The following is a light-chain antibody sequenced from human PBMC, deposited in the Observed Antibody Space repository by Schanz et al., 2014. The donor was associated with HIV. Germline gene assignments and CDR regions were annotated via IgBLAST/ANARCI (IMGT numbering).Light chain of an antibody. V-gene: IGKV3-11*01. J-gene: IGKJ5*01. CDR3: QQYNNWPPIT. CDR2: DAS. CDR1: QSVSSY. Sequence: EIVLTQSPATLSLSPGERATLSCRASQSVSSYLAWYQQKPGQAPRLLIYDASSRATGIPDRFSGSGSGTDFTLTIIRLEPEDFAVYYCQQYNNWPPITFGQGTRLEIK.